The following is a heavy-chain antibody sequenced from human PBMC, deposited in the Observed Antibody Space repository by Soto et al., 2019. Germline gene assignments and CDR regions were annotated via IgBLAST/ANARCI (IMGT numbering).Heavy chain of an antibody. CDR1: GGTFSSYA. V-gene: IGHV1-69*05. Sequence: GASVKVSCKASGGTFSSYAISWVRQAPGQGLEWMGGIIPIFGTANYADSVKGRFTISRDNSKSRLYLQMKSMTAEDTAVYYCEKGRLSFSDYWGQGTLVTVSS. J-gene: IGHJ4*02. CDR2: IIPIFGTA. D-gene: IGHD5-12*01. CDR3: EKGRLSFSDY.